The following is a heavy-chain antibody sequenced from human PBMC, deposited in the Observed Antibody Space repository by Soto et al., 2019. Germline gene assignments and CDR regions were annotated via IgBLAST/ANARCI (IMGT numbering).Heavy chain of an antibody. Sequence: VQLVESGGGLVQPGGSLRLSCAASGFTFSSYSMNWVRQAPGKGLEWVSYISSSSSTIYYADSVKGRFTISRDNAKNSLYLQMNSLRAEDTAVYYCAGAKYGSGSYYTEDDYWGQGTLVTVSS. CDR1: GFTFSSYS. J-gene: IGHJ4*02. D-gene: IGHD3-10*01. V-gene: IGHV3-48*01. CDR2: ISSSSSTI. CDR3: AGAKYGSGSYYTEDDY.